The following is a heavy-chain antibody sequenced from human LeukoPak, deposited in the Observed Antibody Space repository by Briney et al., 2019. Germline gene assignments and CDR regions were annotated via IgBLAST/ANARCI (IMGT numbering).Heavy chain of an antibody. D-gene: IGHD6-13*01. V-gene: IGHV1-18*01. CDR1: GYTFTSYG. CDR3: ASHIAAAGGYY. J-gene: IGHJ4*02. CDR2: ISTNNGNT. Sequence: GASVKVSCKASGYTFTSYGISWVRQAPGQGLEWMGWISTNNGNTNYAQKLQGRVTMTTDTSTGTAYMELRSLTSDDTAVYYCASHIAAAGGYYWGQGTLVTVSS.